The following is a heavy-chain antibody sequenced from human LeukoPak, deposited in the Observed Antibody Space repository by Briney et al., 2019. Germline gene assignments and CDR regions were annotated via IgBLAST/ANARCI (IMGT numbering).Heavy chain of an antibody. CDR3: ARDQGEMNNFL. V-gene: IGHV3-66*01. CDR2: IYSGGST. D-gene: IGHD2/OR15-2a*01. CDR1: GFTVSSNY. Sequence: GGSLRLSCAASGFTVSSNYMSWVRQAPVKGLEWVSVIYSGGSTYYADSVKGRFTISRDNSKNTLYLQMNSLRAEDTAVYYCARDQGEMNNFLWGQGTLVTVSS. J-gene: IGHJ4*02.